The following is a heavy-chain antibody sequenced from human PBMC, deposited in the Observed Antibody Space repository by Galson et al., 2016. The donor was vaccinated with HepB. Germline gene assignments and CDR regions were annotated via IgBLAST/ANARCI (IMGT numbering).Heavy chain of an antibody. D-gene: IGHD6-13*01. CDR2: ISGRGGST. J-gene: IGHJ4*02. Sequence: SLRLSCAASGFTFSSYAMSWVRQAPGKGLEWVSGISGRGGSTYYADSVEGRFTISRDNSKKTLYLQMNSLRAEDTAVYYCAREDSTIAAASFDYWGQGTLVTVSS. CDR3: AREDSTIAAASFDY. V-gene: IGHV3-23*01. CDR1: GFTFSSYA.